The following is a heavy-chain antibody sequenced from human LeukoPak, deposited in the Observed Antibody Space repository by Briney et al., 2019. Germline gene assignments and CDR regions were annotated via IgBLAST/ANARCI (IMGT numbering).Heavy chain of an antibody. J-gene: IGHJ5*02. V-gene: IGHV4-59*12. CDR2: IYYSGST. Sequence: SETLSLTCTVSGGSFSPYYWSWIRQPPGKGLEWIGYIYYSGSTNYTPSLKSRVTMSVDTSKNQFSLKLSSVTAADTAVYYCARVVLSWFDPWGQGTLVTVSS. CDR1: GGSFSPYY. CDR3: ARVVLSWFDP.